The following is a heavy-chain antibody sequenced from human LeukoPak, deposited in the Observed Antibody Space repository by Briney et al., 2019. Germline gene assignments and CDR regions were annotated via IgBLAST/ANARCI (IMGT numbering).Heavy chain of an antibody. Sequence: SQTLSLTCAISGDSVSSNSAAWNWIRQSPSRGLEWLGRTYYRSKWYNDYAVSVKSRITINPDTSKNQFSLQLNSVTPEDTAVYYCACSSRCNPDLKQLVECYFDYWGQGTLVTVSS. CDR1: GDSVSSNSAA. CDR3: ACSSRCNPDLKQLVECYFDY. CDR2: TYYRSKWYN. D-gene: IGHD6-13*01. V-gene: IGHV6-1*01. J-gene: IGHJ4*02.